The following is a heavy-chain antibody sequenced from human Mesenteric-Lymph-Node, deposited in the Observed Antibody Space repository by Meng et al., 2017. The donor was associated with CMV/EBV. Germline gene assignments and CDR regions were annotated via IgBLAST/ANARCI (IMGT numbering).Heavy chain of an antibody. D-gene: IGHD3-16*01. CDR3: ARGGRGGIYY. V-gene: IGHV4-59*01. CDR1: GGSISSYY. J-gene: IGHJ4*02. Sequence: GSLRLSCTVSGGSISSYYWSWIRQPPGKGLEWIGYIYYSENINYNPSLKSRVTISVDTSKNQFSLKLSSVTAADTAVYYCARGGRGGIYYWGQGTLVTVSS. CDR2: IYYSENI.